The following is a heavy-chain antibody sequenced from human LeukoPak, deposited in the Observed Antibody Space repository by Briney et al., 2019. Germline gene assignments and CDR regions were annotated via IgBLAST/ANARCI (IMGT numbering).Heavy chain of an antibody. Sequence: GGSLRLSCAASGFTFSSYSMNWVRQPPGKGLEWVSYTSNSGNSIYYADSVKGRFTISRDNAKNSLDLQMSSLRDEDTAVYYCARDHDFALDYWGQGTLVTVSS. CDR3: ARDHDFALDY. CDR1: GFTFSSYS. J-gene: IGHJ4*02. D-gene: IGHD1-1*01. V-gene: IGHV3-48*02. CDR2: TSNSGNSI.